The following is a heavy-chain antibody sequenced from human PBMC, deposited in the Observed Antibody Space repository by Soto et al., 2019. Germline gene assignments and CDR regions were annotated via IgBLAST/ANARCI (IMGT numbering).Heavy chain of an antibody. Sequence: QVQLVQSGAEVKEPGSWVKVSCKASGGTFADFIMNWVRQTPGQGLEWMGGIVPMFGTATYAEKFKGRVTISATGSTSTAYMELTSLRSEDTAVYYCARNGTYSSSLSQYSGMDVWGQGTTVTVS. V-gene: IGHV1-69*01. J-gene: IGHJ6*02. CDR2: IVPMFGTA. D-gene: IGHD6-6*01. CDR1: GGTFADFI. CDR3: ARNGTYSSSLSQYSGMDV.